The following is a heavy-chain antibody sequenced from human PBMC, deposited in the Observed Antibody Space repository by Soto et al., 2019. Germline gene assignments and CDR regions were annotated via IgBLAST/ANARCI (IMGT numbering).Heavy chain of an antibody. CDR3: ARDRIAGSGSCDN. Sequence: GGSLRLSCAASGFTFNNYWMQWVRQAPGKGLVWVSRIKTDGSSPNYADSVEGRFTISSDNAKNTLYLQMNSLRVEDTAVYYCARDRIAGSGSCDNWGQGTLVTVSS. J-gene: IGHJ4*02. V-gene: IGHV3-74*01. CDR1: GFTFNNYW. D-gene: IGHD3-10*01. CDR2: IKTDGSSP.